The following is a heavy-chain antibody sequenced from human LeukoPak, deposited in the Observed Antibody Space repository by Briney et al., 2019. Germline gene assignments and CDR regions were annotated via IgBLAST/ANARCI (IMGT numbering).Heavy chain of an antibody. V-gene: IGHV3-23*01. Sequence: PGGSLRLSCAASGFTFINYAMTWVRQAPGKGLEWVSAISGSGDSTFNADSVKGRFTISRDNSKNTLYLQMNSLRAEDTALYYCATSTVAKYDYWGQGTLFTVSS. CDR3: ATSTVAKYDY. CDR2: ISGSGDST. CDR1: GFTFINYA. D-gene: IGHD4-11*01. J-gene: IGHJ4*02.